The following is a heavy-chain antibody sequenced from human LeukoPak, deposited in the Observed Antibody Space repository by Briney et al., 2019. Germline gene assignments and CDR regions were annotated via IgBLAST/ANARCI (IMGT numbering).Heavy chain of an antibody. Sequence: ASVKVSCKASGYTFTGYYMHWVRQAPGQGLEWMGIINPSGGSTSYAQKFQGRVTMTRDMSTSTVYMELSSLRSEDTAVYYCARWGGSYNAFDIWGQGTMVTVSS. CDR1: GYTFTGYY. CDR3: ARWGGSYNAFDI. CDR2: INPSGGST. V-gene: IGHV1-46*01. J-gene: IGHJ3*02. D-gene: IGHD1-26*01.